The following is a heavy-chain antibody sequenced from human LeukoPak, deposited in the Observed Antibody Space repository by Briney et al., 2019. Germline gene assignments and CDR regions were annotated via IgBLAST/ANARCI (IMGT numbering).Heavy chain of an antibody. D-gene: IGHD3-22*01. CDR1: GGTFSSYA. V-gene: IGHV1-69*05. CDR2: IIPIFGTA. CDR3: ARDQARYYYDSSGYFDY. J-gene: IGHJ4*02. Sequence: GSSVKVSCKASGGTFSSYAISWVRQAPGQGLEWMGRIIPIFGTANYAQKFQGRVTITTDESTSTACMELSSLRSEDTAVYYCARDQARYYYDSSGYFDYWGQGTLVTVSS.